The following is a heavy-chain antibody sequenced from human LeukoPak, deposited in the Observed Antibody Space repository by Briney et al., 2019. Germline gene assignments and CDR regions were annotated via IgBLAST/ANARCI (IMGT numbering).Heavy chain of an antibody. CDR2: ISGSGGST. CDR1: GFTFSSFA. J-gene: IGHJ4*02. CDR3: AKGGSTTLLRPYNFDY. V-gene: IGHV3-23*01. Sequence: GGSLRLSCAASGFTFSSFAMSWLRQAPGKGLEWASDISGSGGSTYYADSVKGRFTISRDNSKNTLYLQINSLRAEDTAVYSCAKGGSTTLLRPYNFDYWGQGTLVTVSS. D-gene: IGHD3-10*01.